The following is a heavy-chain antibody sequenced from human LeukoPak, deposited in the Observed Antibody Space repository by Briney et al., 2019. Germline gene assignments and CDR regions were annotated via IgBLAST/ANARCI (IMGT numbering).Heavy chain of an antibody. D-gene: IGHD2-15*01. Sequence: SETLSLTGTVSVGSISLSSYYWGGIRQPPGKGLEWIGSIYYSGSTYYNPSPKSPVTISVDTSKNQFPRKLSSVTAADTAVYYCSRQGSVVVVAAQFDYWGQGTLVTVSS. V-gene: IGHV4-39*01. J-gene: IGHJ4*02. CDR3: SRQGSVVVVAAQFDY. CDR2: IYYSGST. CDR1: VGSISLSSYY.